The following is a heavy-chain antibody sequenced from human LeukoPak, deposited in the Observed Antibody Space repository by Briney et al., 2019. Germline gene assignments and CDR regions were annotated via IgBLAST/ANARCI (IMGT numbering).Heavy chain of an antibody. Sequence: ESLKISCKGSGYSFTSYWIGWVRQMPGKGLEWMGIIYPGDSDTRYSPSFQGQVTISADKSISTAYLQWSSLKASDTAMYYCARQGDYYDSRGYFDYWGQGTLITVSS. J-gene: IGHJ4*02. CDR1: GYSFTSYW. D-gene: IGHD3-22*01. CDR2: IYPGDSDT. CDR3: ARQGDYYDSRGYFDY. V-gene: IGHV5-51*01.